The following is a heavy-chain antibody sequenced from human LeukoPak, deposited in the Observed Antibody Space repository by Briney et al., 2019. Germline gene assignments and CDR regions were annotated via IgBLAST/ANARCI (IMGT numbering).Heavy chain of an antibody. CDR1: GFTFSSYA. CDR2: ISRSGGTT. J-gene: IGHJ4*02. Sequence: GSLPLSCAASGFTFSSYAMSWVRQAPGKGLEWVSAISRSGGTTYYADSVKGRFSISRDNSKNTLYLQITSLRAEDTAAYFCAKGDPNSGYLHWGQGTLVTVSS. V-gene: IGHV3-23*01. CDR3: AKGDPNSGYLH. D-gene: IGHD3-22*01.